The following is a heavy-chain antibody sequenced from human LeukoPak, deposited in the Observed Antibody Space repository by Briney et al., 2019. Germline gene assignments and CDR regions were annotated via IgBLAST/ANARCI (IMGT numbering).Heavy chain of an antibody. CDR1: GFTVSSNY. CDR2: IYSCGST. D-gene: IGHD4-11*01. CDR3: ARSRFTVCGAAYAFDI. J-gene: IGHJ3*02. V-gene: IGHV3-66*02. Sequence: GGSLRLSCAASGFTVSSNYMSWVRQAPGKGLEWVSGIYSCGSTYYADSVKGRFTISRDNSKNPLYLQMNILRAEDTAVYYCARSRFTVCGAAYAFDIWGQGTMVTVSS.